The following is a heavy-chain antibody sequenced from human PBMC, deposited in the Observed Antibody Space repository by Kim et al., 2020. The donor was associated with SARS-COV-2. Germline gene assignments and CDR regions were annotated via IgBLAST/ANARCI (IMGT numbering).Heavy chain of an antibody. CDR1: GGSVSSGSYY. J-gene: IGHJ5*02. Sequence: SETLSLTCTVSGGSVSSGSYYWSWIRQPPGKGLEWIGYIYYSGSTNYNPSLKSRVTISVDTSKNQFSLKLSSVTAADTAVYYCARVAYSSGWYGDDWFDPLGQGTLVTVPS. CDR3: ARVAYSSGWYGDDWFDP. V-gene: IGHV4-61*01. D-gene: IGHD6-19*01. CDR2: IYYSGST.